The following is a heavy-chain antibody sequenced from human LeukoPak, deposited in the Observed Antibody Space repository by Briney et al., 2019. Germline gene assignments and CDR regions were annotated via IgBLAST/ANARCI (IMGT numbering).Heavy chain of an antibody. V-gene: IGHV3-23*01. CDR1: KFTFSSYA. D-gene: IGHD5-12*01. CDR3: AKSYNGYESKPDY. J-gene: IGHJ4*02. CDR2: ISNSGGRT. Sequence: GGSLRLSCAASKFTFSSYAMSWVRQAPGKGLEWVSSISNSGGRTFYTDSVKGRFTISRDNSKITLYLQMNSLRAEDTAVYYCAKSYNGYESKPDYWGQGTLVTVSS.